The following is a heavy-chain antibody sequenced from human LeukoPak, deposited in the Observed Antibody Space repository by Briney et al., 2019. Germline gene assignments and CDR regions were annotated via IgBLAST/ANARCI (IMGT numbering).Heavy chain of an antibody. CDR1: GFTFSSYT. Sequence: GGSLRLSCAASGFTFSSYTMSWVRQAPGKGLEWVSGVSGSGGNIHYADSVKGRFTISRDNSKNTLYLQMNSLRAEDTALYYCAKAAAAPGFDFWGQGTLVTVSS. D-gene: IGHD6-13*01. CDR3: AKAAAAPGFDF. J-gene: IGHJ4*02. V-gene: IGHV3-23*01. CDR2: VSGSGGNI.